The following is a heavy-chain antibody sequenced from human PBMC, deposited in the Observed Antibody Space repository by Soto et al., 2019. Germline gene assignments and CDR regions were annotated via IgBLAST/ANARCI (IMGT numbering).Heavy chain of an antibody. Sequence: QVQLQESGPGLVKPSETLSLTCTVSGGSISSYYWSWIRQPPGKGLEWIGYIYYSGSTNYNPSLKSRVTISVDTSKNQFSPKLSSVTAADTAVYYWARGHGYCSSTSCYASWFDPWGQGTLVTVSS. V-gene: IGHV4-59*01. J-gene: IGHJ5*02. CDR3: ARGHGYCSSTSCYASWFDP. CDR2: IYYSGST. CDR1: GGSISSYY. D-gene: IGHD2-2*03.